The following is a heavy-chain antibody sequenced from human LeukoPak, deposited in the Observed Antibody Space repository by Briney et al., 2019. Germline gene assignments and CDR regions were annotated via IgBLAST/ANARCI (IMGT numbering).Heavy chain of an antibody. Sequence: ASVKVSCKVSGYTLTELSMHWARQAPGKGLEERGGFDPEDGETIYAQKFQGRVTMTEDTSTDTAYMELSSLRSEDTAVYYCATDSHCSGGSCYFHWGQGTLVTVSS. CDR3: ATDSHCSGGSCYFH. D-gene: IGHD2-15*01. V-gene: IGHV1-24*01. CDR2: FDPEDGET. CDR1: GYTLTELS. J-gene: IGHJ4*02.